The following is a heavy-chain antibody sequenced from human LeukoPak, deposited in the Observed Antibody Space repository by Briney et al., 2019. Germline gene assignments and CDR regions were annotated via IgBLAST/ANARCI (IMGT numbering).Heavy chain of an antibody. CDR3: VRDGGYYGPDS. CDR2: INQVASEK. D-gene: IGHD3-10*01. Sequence: GGSLRLSCAASGFTISFYWMSWVRQAPGKGLEWVANINQVASEKNYVDSVKGRFAISRDNAKNSLYLQMNSVRAEDTAMYYCVRDGGYYGPDSWGQGALVSVSS. V-gene: IGHV3-7*04. J-gene: IGHJ4*02. CDR1: GFTISFYW.